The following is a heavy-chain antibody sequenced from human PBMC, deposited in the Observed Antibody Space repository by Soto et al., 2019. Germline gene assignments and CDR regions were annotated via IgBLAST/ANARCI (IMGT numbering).Heavy chain of an antibody. J-gene: IGHJ6*03. V-gene: IGHV4-59*01. D-gene: IGHD2-2*01. CDR2: IYYSGST. CDR1: GGSIGSYY. CDR3: ARNSVPAADYLSYYYMDV. Sequence: PSETLSLTCTVSGGSIGSYYWSWIRQPLGKGLEWIGYIYYSGSTNYNPSLKSRVTISVDTSKNQFSLKLSSVTAADTAVYYCARNSVPAADYLSYYYMDVWGKGTTVTVSS.